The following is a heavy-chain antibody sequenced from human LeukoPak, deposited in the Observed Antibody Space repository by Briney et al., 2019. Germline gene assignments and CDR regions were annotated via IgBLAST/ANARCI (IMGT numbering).Heavy chain of an antibody. CDR2: IRSKTDGGTT. D-gene: IGHD2-15*01. V-gene: IGHV3-15*07. CDR1: GFTLSNVW. J-gene: IGHJ4*02. CDR3: TTVGGYRSGGNCYRSFDY. Sequence: GGSLRLSCAASGFTLSNVWMNWVRQAPGRGLEWVGRIRSKTDGGTTDYAAPVKGRLTISRDDSKNTLHLQMNSLQIEDTAVYFCTTVGGYRSGGNCYRSFDYWGQGTLVTVSS.